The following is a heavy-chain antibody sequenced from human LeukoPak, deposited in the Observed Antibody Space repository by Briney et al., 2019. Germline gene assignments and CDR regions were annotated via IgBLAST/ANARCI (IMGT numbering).Heavy chain of an antibody. CDR1: GFTFSSYA. V-gene: IGHV3-23*01. CDR2: ISGSGGST. CDR3: AKDRQGHDAFDI. Sequence: GGSLRLSCAASGFTFSSYAMSWVRQAPGKGLEWVSAISGSGGSTYYADSVKGRFTISGDNSKNTLYLQMNSLRAEDTAVYYCAKDRQGHDAFDIWGQGTMVTVSS. J-gene: IGHJ3*02.